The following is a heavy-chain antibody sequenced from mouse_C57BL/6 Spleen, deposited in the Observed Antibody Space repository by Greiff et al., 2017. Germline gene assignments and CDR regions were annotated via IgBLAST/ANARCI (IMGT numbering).Heavy chain of an antibody. CDR3: ARSLTTVVATEYYFDY. CDR2: IDPNSGGT. D-gene: IGHD1-1*01. J-gene: IGHJ2*01. V-gene: IGHV1-72*01. CDR1: GYTFTSYW. Sequence: VQLQQPGAELVKPGASVKLSCKASGYTFTSYWMHWVKQRPGRGLEWIGRIDPNSGGTKYNEKFKSKATLTVDKPSSTAYMQLSSLTSEDSAVYYCARSLTTVVATEYYFDYWGQGTTLTVSS.